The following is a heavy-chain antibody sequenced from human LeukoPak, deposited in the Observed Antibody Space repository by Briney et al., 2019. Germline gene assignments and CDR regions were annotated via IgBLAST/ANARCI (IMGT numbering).Heavy chain of an antibody. CDR2: FYNSGGA. D-gene: IGHD5-24*01. Sequence: SETLSLTCSISGGAITSHYWTWIRQPPGKGLEWIGHFYNSGGAKYNSSLKSRVAISVDTSKNQFFLSLSPLTAADTAVYYCARSRDAYNFYWFDSWGQGTRVTVSS. CDR1: GGAITSHY. CDR3: ARSRDAYNFYWFDS. J-gene: IGHJ5*01. V-gene: IGHV4-4*07.